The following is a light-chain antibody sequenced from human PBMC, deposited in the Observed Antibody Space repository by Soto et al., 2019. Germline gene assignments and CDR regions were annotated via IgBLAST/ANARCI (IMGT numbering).Light chain of an antibody. CDR3: QQRSNWPSIT. CDR2: AAS. J-gene: IGKJ5*01. CDR1: QIIRSD. V-gene: IGKV3-11*01. Sequence: SVFTQATATLSLSPGERATLSSEASQIIRSDLAWYQLKAGQAPRLLIYAASNRATGIPARFSGSGSGTDFTLSGSRREPEDFAVYYCQQRSNWPSITFGQGTPLGIK.